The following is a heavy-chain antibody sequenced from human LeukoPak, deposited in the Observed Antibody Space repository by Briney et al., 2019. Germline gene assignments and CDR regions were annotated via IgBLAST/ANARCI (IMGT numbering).Heavy chain of an antibody. CDR3: AKDPGKFWSGHDY. CDR1: GFTFSSYG. V-gene: IGHV3-30*18. Sequence: GGSLRLSCAASGFTFSSYGMHWVRQAPGKGLEWVAVISYDGSNKYYADSVKGRFTISRDNSKNTLYLQINSLRGEDTAVYYCAKDPGKFWSGHDYWGQGTLVTVSS. D-gene: IGHD3-3*01. CDR2: ISYDGSNK. J-gene: IGHJ4*02.